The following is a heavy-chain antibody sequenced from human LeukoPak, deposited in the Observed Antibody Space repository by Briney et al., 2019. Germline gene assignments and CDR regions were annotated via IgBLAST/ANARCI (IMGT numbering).Heavy chain of an antibody. CDR3: ARHRRGIQHL. CDR1: GGSVSSSAYS. Sequence: TSETLSLTCSVSGGSVSSSAYSWGWIRQPPGKGLEWIGSMFYGGSPYYDPSLMRRVTISVDTSMNQFSLKLTSVSAADTAVYYCARHRRGIQHLWGQGTVVIVSS. V-gene: IGHV4-39*01. D-gene: IGHD3-10*01. CDR2: MFYGGSP. J-gene: IGHJ3*01.